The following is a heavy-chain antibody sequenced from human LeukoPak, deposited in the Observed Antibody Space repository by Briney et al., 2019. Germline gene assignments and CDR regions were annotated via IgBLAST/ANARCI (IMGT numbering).Heavy chain of an antibody. Sequence: PGRSLRLSCAASGFTFSSYAMHWVRQAPGKGREWVAIISYDVTNKFYADTVKGRFTISRDNSKNTLYLQMNSLRTEDTAVYYCANGDSGSYSFDYWGQGTLVTVSS. CDR3: ANGDSGSYSFDY. D-gene: IGHD1-26*01. J-gene: IGHJ4*02. CDR2: ISYDVTNK. V-gene: IGHV3-30*18. CDR1: GFTFSSYA.